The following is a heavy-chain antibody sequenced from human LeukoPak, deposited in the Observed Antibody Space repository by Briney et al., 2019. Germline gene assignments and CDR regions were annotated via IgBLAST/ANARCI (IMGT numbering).Heavy chain of an antibody. CDR3: ARSVDRNYFDY. CDR2: IYPADSDT. D-gene: IGHD1-14*01. J-gene: IGHJ4*02. Sequence: GESLKISCKGYGYSFISYWIGWVRQMPGKGLEWMGIIYPADSDTRYSPSFQGQVTISADKSISTAYLQWSSLKAPDTAMYYCARSVDRNYFDYWGQGTLVTVSS. CDR1: GYSFISYW. V-gene: IGHV5-51*01.